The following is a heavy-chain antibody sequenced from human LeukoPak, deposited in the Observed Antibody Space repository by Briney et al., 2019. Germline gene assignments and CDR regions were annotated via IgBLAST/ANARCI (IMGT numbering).Heavy chain of an antibody. CDR2: IYSGGST. V-gene: IGHV3-66*02. CDR1: GFTVSRNY. CDR3: ASRYCSGGSCSDY. D-gene: IGHD2-15*01. Sequence: PGGSLRLSCAASGFTVSRNYMSWVRQAPGKGLEWVSVIYSGGSTYYADSVKGRFTISRDNSKNTLYLQMNSLRAEDTAVYYCASRYCSGGSCSDYWGQGTLVTVSS. J-gene: IGHJ4*02.